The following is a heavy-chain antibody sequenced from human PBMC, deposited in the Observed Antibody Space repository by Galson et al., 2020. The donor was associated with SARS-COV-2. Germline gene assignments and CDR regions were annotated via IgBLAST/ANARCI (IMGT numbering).Heavy chain of an antibody. Sequence: SGPTLVKPTQTLTLTCTFSGFSLSTSGMCVSWIRQPPGKALEWLALIDWDDDKYYSTSLKTRLTIPKDTSKNQVVLTMTNMDPVDTATYYCARTYYDILTGYYIAFDYWGQGTLVTVSS. V-gene: IGHV2-70*01. CDR2: IDWDDDK. D-gene: IGHD3-9*01. CDR3: ARTYYDILTGYYIAFDY. CDR1: GFSLSTSGMC. J-gene: IGHJ4*02.